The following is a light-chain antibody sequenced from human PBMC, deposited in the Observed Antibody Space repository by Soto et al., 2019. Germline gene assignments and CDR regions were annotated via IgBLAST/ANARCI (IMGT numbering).Light chain of an antibody. V-gene: IGLV2-8*01. CDR2: EVS. CDR3: SSYAGSNNLV. Sequence: QSALTQPHSASGSPGQSVTISCTGTSSDVGGYNFVSWYQQHPGKAPKLMIYEVSKRPSGVPDRFSGSKSGNTASLTVSGLQAEDEADYYCSSYAGSNNLVFGGGTKLTVL. J-gene: IGLJ2*01. CDR1: SSDVGGYNF.